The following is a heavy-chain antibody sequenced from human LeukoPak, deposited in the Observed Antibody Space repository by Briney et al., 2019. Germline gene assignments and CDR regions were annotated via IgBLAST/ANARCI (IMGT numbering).Heavy chain of an antibody. CDR1: GGSISTYY. CDR2: IYYTGST. V-gene: IGHV4-59*01. CDR3: ARDLAAYYDILTGYYRYYYMDV. J-gene: IGHJ6*03. D-gene: IGHD3-9*01. Sequence: SETLSLTCTVSGGSISTYYWSWIRQPPGKGLEWIGYIYYTGSTSYNPSLKSRVTMSLDASKNQFSLELNSVTPADTAVYYCARDLAAYYDILTGYYRYYYMDVWDKGTTVTVSS.